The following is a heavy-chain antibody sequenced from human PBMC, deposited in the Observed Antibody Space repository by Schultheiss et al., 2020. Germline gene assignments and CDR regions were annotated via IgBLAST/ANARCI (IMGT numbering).Heavy chain of an antibody. Sequence: GGSLRLSCVASGFTFTNYAMSWVRQAPGKGLEWVSVISGGGSGTHYADSVKGRFTISRDNSKNTLYLQLNSLRAEDTAVYYCASRLNCSGGSCYPYDAFDIWGQGTMVTVSS. CDR1: GFTFTNYA. V-gene: IGHV3-23*01. CDR2: ISGGGSGT. CDR3: ASRLNCSGGSCYPYDAFDI. D-gene: IGHD2-15*01. J-gene: IGHJ3*02.